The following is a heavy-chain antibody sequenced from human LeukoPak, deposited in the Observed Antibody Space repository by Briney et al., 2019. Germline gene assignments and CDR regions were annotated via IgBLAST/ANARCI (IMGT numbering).Heavy chain of an antibody. V-gene: IGHV2-5*02. CDR1: GFSHSPTVVG. CDR2: IYWDDDK. D-gene: IGHD2-21*01. Sequence: SGPTLVKPTQTLTLTCSFSGFSHSPTVVGVTWIRQPPVKALEWLALIYWDDDKRYSPSLETRLTITKDTSKNQVVLTMTNMDPVDTATYFCAHRPGRGIPAAHWGQGTLVTVSS. J-gene: IGHJ4*02. CDR3: AHRPGRGIPAAH.